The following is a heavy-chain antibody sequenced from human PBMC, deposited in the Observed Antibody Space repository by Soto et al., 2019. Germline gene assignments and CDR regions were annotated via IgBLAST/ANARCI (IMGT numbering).Heavy chain of an antibody. CDR1: GGSISSSSYY. CDR2: IYYSGST. Sequence: QLQLQESGPGLVKHSETLSLTCTVSGGSISSSSYYWGWIRQPPGKGLEWIGSIYYSGSTYYNPSLKSRVTISVDTSKNQFSLKLSSVTAADTAVYYCASRIAVAGMERDYWGQGTLVTVSS. CDR3: ASRIAVAGMERDY. J-gene: IGHJ4*02. D-gene: IGHD6-19*01. V-gene: IGHV4-39*01.